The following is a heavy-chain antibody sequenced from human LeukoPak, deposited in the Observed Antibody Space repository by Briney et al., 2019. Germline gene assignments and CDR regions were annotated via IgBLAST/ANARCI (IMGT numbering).Heavy chain of an antibody. V-gene: IGHV3-48*01. J-gene: IGHJ4*02. Sequence: GGSLRLSCAASGFTFSDHIMNWVRQLPGKRLEWVAYVSGSGSTVYYADSVKGRFTISRDNGTSSLYLQMNSLRVEDTALYYCVRQFASWGQGTLVTVSS. CDR2: VSGSGSTV. CDR1: GFTFSDHI. CDR3: VRQFAS.